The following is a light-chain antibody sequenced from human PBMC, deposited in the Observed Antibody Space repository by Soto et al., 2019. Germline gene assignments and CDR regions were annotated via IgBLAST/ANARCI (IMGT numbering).Light chain of an antibody. CDR3: QQYGSSPIT. J-gene: IGKJ5*01. CDR2: GAS. CDR1: QSISSH. Sequence: IVMTQSPATLSVSPGERATLSCRASQSISSHLAWYQQKTGQAPRLFIFGASTRATGIPARFSGGGSGTEFTLTISRLEPEEVAVYYCQQYGSSPITFGQGTRLEL. V-gene: IGKV3-15*01.